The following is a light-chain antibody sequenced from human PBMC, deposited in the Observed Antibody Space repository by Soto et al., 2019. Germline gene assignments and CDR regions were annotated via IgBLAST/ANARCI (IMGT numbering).Light chain of an antibody. Sequence: DIQMTQSPSTLSASVGDRITITCRASQGISRWLAWYQQKPGNAPKVLIYDASNLESGVPSRCSGSGSGTEFTLTSSSLQPDDFATYYCQQYSSYWTFGQGTKVEIK. CDR2: DAS. V-gene: IGKV1-5*01. J-gene: IGKJ1*01. CDR1: QGISRW. CDR3: QQYSSYWT.